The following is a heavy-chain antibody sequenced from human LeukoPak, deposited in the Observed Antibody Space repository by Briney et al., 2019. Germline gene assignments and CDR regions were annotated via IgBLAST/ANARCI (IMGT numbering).Heavy chain of an antibody. CDR3: ARADGNSSGAFDI. J-gene: IGHJ3*02. V-gene: IGHV3-7*05. CDR1: GFTFSSYW. Sequence: GGSLRLSCAVSGFTFSSYWISWVRQAPGKGLEWVANIKQDGSEKYYVDSVKGRFTISRDNAKNSLYLQMNSLRAEDTAVYYCARADGNSSGAFDIWGQGTMVTVSS. D-gene: IGHD6-6*01. CDR2: IKQDGSEK.